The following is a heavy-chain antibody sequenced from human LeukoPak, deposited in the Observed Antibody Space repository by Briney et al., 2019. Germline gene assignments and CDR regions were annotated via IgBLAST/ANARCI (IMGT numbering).Heavy chain of an antibody. V-gene: IGHV4-39*01. D-gene: IGHD3-3*01. CDR3: ARVFGAHRYYDFWSGYDNWFDP. Sequence: SQTLSLTCTVSGGSISSSSYYWGWIRQPPGKGLEWIGSIYYSGSTYYNPSLKSRVTISVDTSKNQFSLKLSSVTAADTAVYYCARVFGAHRYYDFWSGYDNWFDPWGQGTLVTVSS. CDR1: GGSISSSSYY. CDR2: IYYSGST. J-gene: IGHJ5*02.